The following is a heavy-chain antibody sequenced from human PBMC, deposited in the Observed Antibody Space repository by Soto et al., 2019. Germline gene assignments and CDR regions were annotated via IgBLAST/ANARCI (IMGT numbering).Heavy chain of an antibody. V-gene: IGHV3-21*01. Sequence: PGGSLRLSCAASGFTLSAHTMNWVRQAPGKGLEWVSSISSGSRYIYYADSVKGRFTISRDNARNSLDLQMNNLRAEDTAVYHCARGHCSRTSCYTGGYYYYPMDVWGQGTTVTVSS. J-gene: IGHJ6*02. CDR3: ARGHCSRTSCYTGGYYYYPMDV. CDR1: GFTLSAHT. CDR2: ISSGSRYI. D-gene: IGHD2-2*01.